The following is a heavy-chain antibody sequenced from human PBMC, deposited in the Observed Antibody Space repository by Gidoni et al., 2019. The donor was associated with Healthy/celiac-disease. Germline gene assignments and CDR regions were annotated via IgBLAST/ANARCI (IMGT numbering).Heavy chain of an antibody. V-gene: IGHV1-69*01. Sequence: QVQLVQSGAEVKKPGSSVKVSCKASGGTFSSYAISWVRQAPGQGLEWMGGIIPLFGTANYAQKFQGRVTITADESTSTAYMELSSLRSEDTAVYYCARGPYNWNAIPYYFDYWGQGTLVTVSS. CDR3: ARGPYNWNAIPYYFDY. CDR1: GGTFSSYA. CDR2: IIPLFGTA. D-gene: IGHD1-20*01. J-gene: IGHJ4*02.